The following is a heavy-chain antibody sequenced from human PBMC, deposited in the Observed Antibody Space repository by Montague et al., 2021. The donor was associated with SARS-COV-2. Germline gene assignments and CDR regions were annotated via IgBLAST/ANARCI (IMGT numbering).Heavy chain of an antibody. Sequence: SETRSLTCDFAGGSFRDYAWSWIRQPPGRRLEWIGYLSYSGRPXXXPSXXXRVSISVDTSKNQFSLRLRSVIAADTAVYYCAGRLPQYTSGWYFDQWGQGTLVAVSS. D-gene: IGHD6-19*01. V-gene: IGHV4-59*08. CDR1: GGSFRDYA. CDR3: AGRLPQYTSGWYFDQ. CDR2: LSYSGRP. J-gene: IGHJ4*02.